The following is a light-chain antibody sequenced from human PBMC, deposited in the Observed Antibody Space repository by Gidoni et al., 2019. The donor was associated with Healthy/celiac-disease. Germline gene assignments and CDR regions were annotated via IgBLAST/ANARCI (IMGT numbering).Light chain of an antibody. Sequence: QSVLTHPPSASGTPGQRVTISCSGSSSTIGSNTVNWYQQLPGTAPKLLIYSNNQRPSGVPDRFSGSKSGTSASLAISGLQSEDEADYYCAAWDDSLMGVFGGGTKLTVL. J-gene: IGLJ3*02. CDR3: AAWDDSLMGV. CDR2: SNN. V-gene: IGLV1-44*01. CDR1: SSTIGSNT.